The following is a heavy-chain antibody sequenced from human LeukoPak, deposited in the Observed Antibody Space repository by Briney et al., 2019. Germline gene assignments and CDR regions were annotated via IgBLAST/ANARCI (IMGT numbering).Heavy chain of an antibody. CDR1: GYTFTSYG. CDR3: ARDPYDILTGYFDY. CDR2: IIPILGIA. V-gene: IGHV1-69*04. Sequence: ASVKVSCKASGYTFTSYGISWVRQAPGQGLEWMGRIIPILGIANYAQKFQGRVTITADKSTSTAYMELSSLRSEDTAVYYCARDPYDILTGYFDYWGQGTLVTVSS. D-gene: IGHD3-9*01. J-gene: IGHJ4*02.